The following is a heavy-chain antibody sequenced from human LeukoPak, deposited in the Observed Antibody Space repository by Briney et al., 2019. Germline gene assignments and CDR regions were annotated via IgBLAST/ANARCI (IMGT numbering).Heavy chain of an antibody. J-gene: IGHJ4*02. CDR2: INSDGTST. V-gene: IGHV3-74*01. CDR3: ARDRNYSPDY. D-gene: IGHD5-18*01. CDR1: GFTFGSYW. Sequence: GGSLRLSCAASGFTFGSYWMHWVRQAPGKGLVWVSHINSDGTSTSYADSVKGRFTISRDNAKNTLFLQLNSLTAEDTAVYYCARDRNYSPDYWGQGTLVTVSS.